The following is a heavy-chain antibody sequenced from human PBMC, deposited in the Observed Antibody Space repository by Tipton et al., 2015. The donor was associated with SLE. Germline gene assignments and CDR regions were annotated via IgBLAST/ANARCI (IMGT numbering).Heavy chain of an antibody. V-gene: IGHV1-8*01. CDR1: GYTFTSYH. CDR3: ASVELRSWAFDY. J-gene: IGHJ4*02. D-gene: IGHD1-26*01. Sequence: QVQLVQSGAEVKKPGASVKVSRKASGYTFTSYHITWVRQASGQGLEWMGWMNPNSGNTGYAQNFQDRLTMTRNTSMSTAYMELSSLRSDDAAVYYCASVELRSWAFDYWGQGTLVTVSS. CDR2: MNPNSGNT.